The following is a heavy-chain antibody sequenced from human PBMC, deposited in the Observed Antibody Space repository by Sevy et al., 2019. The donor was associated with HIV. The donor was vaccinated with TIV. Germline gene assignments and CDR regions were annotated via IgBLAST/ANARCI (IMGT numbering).Heavy chain of an antibody. CDR3: AKDRRATNSDYYYYGMDV. D-gene: IGHD1-26*01. CDR1: GFTFSSYA. Sequence: GGSLRLSCAASGFTFSSYAMSWVRQAPGKGLEWVSAISGSGGSTYYADSVKGSFTISRDNSKNTLYLQMNSLRAEDTAVYYCAKDRRATNSDYYYYGMDVWGQGTTVTVSS. CDR2: ISGSGGST. V-gene: IGHV3-23*01. J-gene: IGHJ6*02.